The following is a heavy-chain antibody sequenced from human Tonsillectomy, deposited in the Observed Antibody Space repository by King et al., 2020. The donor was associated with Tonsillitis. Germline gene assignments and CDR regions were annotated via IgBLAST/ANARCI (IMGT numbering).Heavy chain of an antibody. CDR2: IKQDGSDK. J-gene: IGHJ3*01. D-gene: IGHD3-9*01. CDR1: GFTLSNYW. Sequence: VQLVESGGGLVQPGGSLRLSCAASGFTLSNYWMTCVRQAPGKGLEWVANIKQDGSDKYYVESVKGRFTISRDNAKNSLYLQMNSLRAEDTVVYYCVRDLNPNILTGYLDAFDLWAQGTVVTVSS. V-gene: IGHV3-7*01. CDR3: VRDLNPNILTGYLDAFDL.